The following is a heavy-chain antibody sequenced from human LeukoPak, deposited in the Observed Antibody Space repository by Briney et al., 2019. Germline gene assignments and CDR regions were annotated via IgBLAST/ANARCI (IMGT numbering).Heavy chain of an antibody. J-gene: IGHJ4*02. CDR3: ARACNTAMDAFDY. V-gene: IGHV4-30-2*01. CDR2: IYHSGST. Sequence: SQTLSLTCAVSCASISSGGYCWSWIRQPPGKGLEWIGYIYHSGSTYYNPSLKSRVTISVDRSKNQFSLKLSSVTTADTAVYYCARACNTAMDAFDYWGQGTLVTVSS. CDR1: CASISSGGYC. D-gene: IGHD5-18*01.